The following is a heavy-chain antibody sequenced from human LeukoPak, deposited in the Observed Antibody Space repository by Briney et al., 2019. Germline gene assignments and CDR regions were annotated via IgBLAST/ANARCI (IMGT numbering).Heavy chain of an antibody. D-gene: IGHD4-17*01. CDR3: ARGAYTTSSNWLDP. Sequence: PGGSLRLSCEASGFTLNKYWMHWVRQAPGKGLVWVSRITGDGSDIAYADSVKGRFTVSRDDAKNTLFLQMNSLRVEDTAIYYCARGAYTTSSNWLDPWGQGTLVTVSS. J-gene: IGHJ5*02. CDR1: GFTLNKYW. V-gene: IGHV3-74*01. CDR2: ITGDGSDI.